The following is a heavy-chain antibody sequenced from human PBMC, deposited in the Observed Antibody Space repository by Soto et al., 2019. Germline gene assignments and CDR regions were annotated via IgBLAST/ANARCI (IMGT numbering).Heavy chain of an antibody. V-gene: IGHV3-23*01. CDR3: ATNVPQWLIRMRFDY. CDR1: GFTFSSYA. J-gene: IGHJ4*02. D-gene: IGHD6-19*01. CDR2: ISGSGGST. Sequence: GGSLRLSCAASGFTFSSYAMSWVRQAPGKGLEWVSAISGSGGSTYYADSVKGRFTISRDNSKNTLYLQMNSLRAEDTAVYYCATNVPQWLIRMRFDYWGQGTLVTVSS.